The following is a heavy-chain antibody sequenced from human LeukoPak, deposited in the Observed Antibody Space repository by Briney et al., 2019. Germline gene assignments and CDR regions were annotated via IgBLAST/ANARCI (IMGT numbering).Heavy chain of an antibody. Sequence: GASVKVSCKASGYTPTSYYMHWVRQAPGQGLEWMAIISPSGGSTFYAQKFQGRVTMTRDMSTSTVYMELSSLRSEDTAVYYCARGLASYMDVWGKGTTVTVSS. D-gene: IGHD2-21*01. CDR1: GYTPTSYY. CDR3: ARGLASYMDV. V-gene: IGHV1-46*01. CDR2: ISPSGGST. J-gene: IGHJ6*03.